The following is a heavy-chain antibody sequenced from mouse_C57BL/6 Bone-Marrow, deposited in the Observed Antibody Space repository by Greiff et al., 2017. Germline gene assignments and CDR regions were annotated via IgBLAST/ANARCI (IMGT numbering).Heavy chain of an antibody. J-gene: IGHJ4*01. Sequence: DVKLVESGGGLVQPGGSMKLSSAASVFPFRDAWFDWFRQSPEKGLGWVAEFINKANNHATYCGESVKGRFTIARDDSKRSGYLQMNSRRAEDSGIYYCNRRNDWGQGTSVTVSS. CDR1: VFPFRDAW. V-gene: IGHV6-6*01. CDR2: FINKANNHAT. CDR3: NRRND.